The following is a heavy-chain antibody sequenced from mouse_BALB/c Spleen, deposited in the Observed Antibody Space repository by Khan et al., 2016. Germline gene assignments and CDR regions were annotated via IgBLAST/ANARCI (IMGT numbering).Heavy chain of an antibody. CDR3: TRPGGNDY. D-gene: IGHD2-1*01. CDR1: GFTFSNYW. Sequence: EVKLEESGGGLVQPGGSMQLSCVASGFTFSNYWMNWVRQSPEKGLEWVAEIKLKSNNYATHYAESVKGRFTISRDDSKSSVYLQMNNLRGEDTGIYYCTRPGGNDYWGQGTTLTVSS. J-gene: IGHJ2*01. CDR2: IKLKSNNYAT. V-gene: IGHV6-6*02.